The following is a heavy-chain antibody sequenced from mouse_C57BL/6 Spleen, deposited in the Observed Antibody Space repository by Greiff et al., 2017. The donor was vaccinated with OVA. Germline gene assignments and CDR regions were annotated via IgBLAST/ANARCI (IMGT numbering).Heavy chain of an antibody. D-gene: IGHD2-3*01. V-gene: IGHV1-39*01. CDR3: ARVLDGFYYAMDY. CDR1: GYSFTDYN. CDR2: INPNYGTT. J-gene: IGHJ4*01. Sequence: VQLQQSGPELVKPGASVKISCKASGYSFTDYNMNWVKQSNGKSLEWIGVINPNYGTTSYNQKFKGKATLTVDKSSITASMQLNSLTSEDSAVYYCARVLDGFYYAMDYWGQGTSVTVSS.